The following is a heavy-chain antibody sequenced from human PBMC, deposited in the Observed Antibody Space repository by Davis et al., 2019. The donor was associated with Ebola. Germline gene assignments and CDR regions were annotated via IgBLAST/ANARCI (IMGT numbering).Heavy chain of an antibody. CDR3: ARSLTVTTGRNGFDM. CDR1: GGSIMSYY. J-gene: IGHJ3*02. Sequence: SETLSLTCTVSGGSIMSYYWSWIRQTPGKGLEYIGYIYSSGTVNYNPSLAIRLTMSVDTPNNQISLRLRSVTAADTALYYCARSLTVTTGRNGFDMWGQGTMVTVSS. D-gene: IGHD4-17*01. V-gene: IGHV4-59*01. CDR2: IYSSGTV.